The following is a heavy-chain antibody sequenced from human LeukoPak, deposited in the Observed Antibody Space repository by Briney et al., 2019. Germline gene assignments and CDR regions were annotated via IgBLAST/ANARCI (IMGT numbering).Heavy chain of an antibody. CDR1: GFTFSSYG. CDR2: IRYDGSNK. V-gene: IGHV3-30*02. J-gene: IGHJ4*02. D-gene: IGHD3-10*01. CDR3: AKDHRMVRGANDY. Sequence: PGGSLRLSCAASGFTFSSYGMHWVRQAPGKGLEWVAFIRYDGSNKYYADSVKGRFTISRDNSKNTLYLQMNSLRAEDTAVYYCAKDHRMVRGANDYWGQGTLVTVSS.